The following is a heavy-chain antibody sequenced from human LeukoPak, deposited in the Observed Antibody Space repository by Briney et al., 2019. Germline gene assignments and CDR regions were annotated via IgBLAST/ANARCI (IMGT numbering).Heavy chain of an antibody. J-gene: IGHJ5*02. V-gene: IGHV1-8*01. CDR2: MNPNSGNT. D-gene: IGHD3-10*01. Sequence: ASVKVSCKASGYTFTTYDINWVRQVTGQGLGWMGWMNPNSGNTGYAQKIQGRVTMTRNTSINTAYMELSSLRSEDTAVYYCARGPSRDYGSGSSWFDPWGQGTLVTVSS. CDR1: GYTFTTYD. CDR3: ARGPSRDYGSGSSWFDP.